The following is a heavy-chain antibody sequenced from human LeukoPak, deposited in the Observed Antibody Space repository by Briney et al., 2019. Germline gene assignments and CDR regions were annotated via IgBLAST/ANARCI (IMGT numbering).Heavy chain of an antibody. D-gene: IGHD3-10*01. CDR2: ISGSGGST. CDR1: GFTFSSYA. Sequence: LGGSLGLPCAASGFTFSSYAMSWVRQAPGKGLEWVSAISGSGGSTYYADSVNGRFTISRDNSKNTLYLQMNSLRAEDTGVYYCAKDGHYYGSGSAHWYYYYMDVWGKGTTVTVSS. J-gene: IGHJ6*03. V-gene: IGHV3-23*01. CDR3: AKDGHYYGSGSAHWYYYYMDV.